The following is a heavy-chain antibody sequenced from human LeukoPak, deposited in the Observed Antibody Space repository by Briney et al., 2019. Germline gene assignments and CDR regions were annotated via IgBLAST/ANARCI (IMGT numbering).Heavy chain of an antibody. J-gene: IGHJ3*02. CDR1: GGSISSGGYS. CDR3: ARSLVGWDAFDI. V-gene: IGHV4-30-2*01. D-gene: IGHD2-2*01. CDR2: IYHSGST. Sequence: SETLSLTCAVSGGSISSGGYSWSWIRQPPGKGLEWIGYIYHSGSTYYNPSLKSRVTISVDRSKNQFSLKLSSVTAADTAVYYCARSLVGWDAFDIWGQGTMVTVSS.